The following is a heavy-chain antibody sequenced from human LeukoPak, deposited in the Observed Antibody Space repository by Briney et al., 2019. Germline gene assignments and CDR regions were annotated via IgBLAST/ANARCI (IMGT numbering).Heavy chain of an antibody. Sequence: SETLSLPCTVSGGSISSYYWSWIRQPPGKGLEWIGYTYYSGSTNYNPSLKSRVTISVDTSKNQFSLKLSSVTAADTAVYYCARLGGAQGWFDPWGQGTLVTVSS. CDR1: GGSISSYY. CDR2: TYYSGST. J-gene: IGHJ5*02. CDR3: ARLGGAQGWFDP. D-gene: IGHD4-17*01. V-gene: IGHV4-59*08.